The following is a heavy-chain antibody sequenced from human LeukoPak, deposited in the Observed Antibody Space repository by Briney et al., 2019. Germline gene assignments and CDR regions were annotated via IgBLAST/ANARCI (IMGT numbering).Heavy chain of an antibody. D-gene: IGHD3-22*01. CDR1: GITLSNYG. J-gene: IGHJ4*02. V-gene: IGHV3-23*01. Sequence: GGSLRLSCAVSGITLSNYGMSWVRQAPGKGLEWLAGISDSGGRTNYADSVKGRFTISRDNPKNTLYLQMNGLRAEDTAVYFCAKRGVVIRVILVGFHKEAYYFDSWGQGALVTVSS. CDR2: ISDSGGRT. CDR3: AKRGVVIRVILVGFHKEAYYFDS.